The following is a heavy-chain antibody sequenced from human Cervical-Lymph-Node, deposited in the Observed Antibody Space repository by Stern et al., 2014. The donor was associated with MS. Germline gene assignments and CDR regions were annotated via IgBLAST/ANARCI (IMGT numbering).Heavy chain of an antibody. CDR3: ARDRLDSSHPLDY. J-gene: IGHJ4*02. CDR1: GGSVSSGCYY. D-gene: IGHD3-22*01. CDR2: IYCSGRT. V-gene: IGHV4-61*01. Sequence: QVQLVESGPGLVKPSETLSLTCTVAGGSVSSGCYYWSWIRQPPGKGLEWIVYIYCSGRTNDNASLKSRVTISVDTSKNQFSLKLSSVTAADTAVYYCARDRLDSSHPLDYWGQGTLVTVSS.